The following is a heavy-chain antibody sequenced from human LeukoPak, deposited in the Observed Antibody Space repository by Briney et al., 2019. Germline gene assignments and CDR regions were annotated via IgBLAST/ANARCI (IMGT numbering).Heavy chain of an antibody. Sequence: GASVKVSCKASGYNFTTFAIHWVRQAPGQRLEWMGWINAGNGNTKYSQEFQGRVTITRDTSASTAYMELSSLRSEDMAVYYCARDLRFRVAADHYYYYYYMDVWGKGTTVTVSS. D-gene: IGHD6-19*01. J-gene: IGHJ6*03. V-gene: IGHV1-3*03. CDR2: INAGNGNT. CDR3: ARDLRFRVAADHYYYYYYMDV. CDR1: GYNFTTFA.